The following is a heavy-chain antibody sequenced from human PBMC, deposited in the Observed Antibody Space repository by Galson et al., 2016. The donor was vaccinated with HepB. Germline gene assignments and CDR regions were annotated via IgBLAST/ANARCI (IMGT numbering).Heavy chain of an antibody. V-gene: IGHV3-43*01. D-gene: IGHD3-10*01. CDR2: ISWHGGST. CDR1: GFSVDDDT. CDR3: AKAGGGTGSESNK. J-gene: IGHJ4*02. Sequence: SLRLSCAASGFSVDDDTMHWVRQVPGRSLEWVSLISWHGGSTYYADSVKGRFTISRDNSKNSLYLQMNSLTTEDTALDYCAKAGGGTGSESNKWGQGTLVTVSS.